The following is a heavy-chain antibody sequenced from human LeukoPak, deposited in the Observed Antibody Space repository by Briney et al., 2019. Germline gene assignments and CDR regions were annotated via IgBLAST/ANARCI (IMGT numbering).Heavy chain of an antibody. CDR3: ARVRGGRSWYYYGMDV. D-gene: IGHD3-16*01. CDR1: GFTFSNFA. J-gene: IGHJ6*02. Sequence: PGGPLRLSCAASGFTFSNFAMHWVRQAPGKGLEWVAVISYDGDNEYYADSVKGQFTISRDNSKDRLYLQMNSLRPEDTAMYYCARVRGGRSWYYYGMDVWGRGTTVTVSS. CDR2: ISYDGDNE. V-gene: IGHV3-30-3*01.